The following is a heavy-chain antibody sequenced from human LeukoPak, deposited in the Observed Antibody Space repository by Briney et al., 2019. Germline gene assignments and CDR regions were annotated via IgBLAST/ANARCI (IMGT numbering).Heavy chain of an antibody. J-gene: IGHJ4*02. CDR2: IYYSGST. Sequence: ETLSLTCTVSGGSISSYYWSWIRQPPGKGLEWIGYIYYSGSTNYNPSLKSRVTISVDTSKNQFSLKLSSVTAADTAVYYCARGGFWSGYYRLDYWGQGTLVTVSS. D-gene: IGHD3-3*01. CDR3: ARGGFWSGYYRLDY. V-gene: IGHV4-59*01. CDR1: GGSISSYY.